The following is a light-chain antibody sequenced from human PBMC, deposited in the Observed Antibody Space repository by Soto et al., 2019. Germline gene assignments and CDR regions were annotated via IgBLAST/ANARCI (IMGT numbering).Light chain of an antibody. V-gene: IGLV2-14*01. CDR3: SSYSSSSTLYV. Sequence: QSALTQPASESESPGRSITVSCTGTSSDVGGYNYVSWYQQHPGKAPKLMIYDVSDRPSGVSNRFSGSKSGNTASLTISGLQAEDEADYYCSSYSSSSTLYVFGTGTKLTVL. J-gene: IGLJ1*01. CDR1: SSDVGGYNY. CDR2: DVS.